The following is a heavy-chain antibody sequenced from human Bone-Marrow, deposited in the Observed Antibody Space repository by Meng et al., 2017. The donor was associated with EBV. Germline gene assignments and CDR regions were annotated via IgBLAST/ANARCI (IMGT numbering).Heavy chain of an antibody. D-gene: IGHD3-10*01. Sequence: QLVASGPGLVKPSRSLSLTCTFSCASVSGGNYHWGSIRQPPGKELEWIGYIYDGGTTIYHPSLKSRVTILVDASKNQFSLKLSSVTTADTAVYYCAKSRSSTPGVVDYWGQGTLVTVSS. CDR2: IYDGGTT. V-gene: IGHV4-61*01. J-gene: IGHJ4*02. CDR1: CASVSGGNYH. CDR3: AKSRSSTPGVVDY.